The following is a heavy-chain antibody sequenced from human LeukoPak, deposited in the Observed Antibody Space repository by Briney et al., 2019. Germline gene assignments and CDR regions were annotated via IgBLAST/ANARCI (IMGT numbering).Heavy chain of an antibody. J-gene: IGHJ2*01. CDR2: IYHSGST. Sequence: SETLSLTCAVSGGSISSGGYSWSWIRQPPGKGLEWIGYIYHSGSTYYNPSLKSRVTISVDRSKNQFSLKLSFVTAADTAVYYCARDSPLTTVTTFPYWYFDLWGRGTLVTVSS. CDR3: ARDSPLTTVTTFPYWYFDL. V-gene: IGHV4-30-2*01. CDR1: GGSISSGGYS. D-gene: IGHD4-17*01.